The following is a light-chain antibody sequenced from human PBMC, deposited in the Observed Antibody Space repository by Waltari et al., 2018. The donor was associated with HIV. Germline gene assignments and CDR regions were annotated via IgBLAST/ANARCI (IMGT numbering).Light chain of an antibody. Sequence: QSALTQPASVSGSPGQSITISCPGTSRDGGGYNYVSWYPQNPGKAPKLMIFEVSNRPSGVSNRFSGSKSVNTASLTSSGLQAEDEADYYCSSYTTRSTPDPKWVFGGGTKLTVL. V-gene: IGLV2-14*01. CDR3: SSYTTRSTPDPKWV. J-gene: IGLJ3*02. CDR2: EVS. CDR1: SRDGGGYNY.